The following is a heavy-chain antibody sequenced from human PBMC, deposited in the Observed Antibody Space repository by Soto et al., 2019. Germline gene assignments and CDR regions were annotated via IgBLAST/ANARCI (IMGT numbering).Heavy chain of an antibody. D-gene: IGHD2-2*01. Sequence: PSETLSLTCSVSGASISSRDYYWGWIRQTPGKGLEWIGSIDYNGVTYYNPSLKSRVTVSKDTSKNQFSLKVASVTAADTAIYYCGRVMIGTSRHTDSDYWGQGTQVTVSS. CDR3: GRVMIGTSRHTDSDY. J-gene: IGHJ4*02. CDR1: GASISSRDYY. V-gene: IGHV4-39*01. CDR2: IDYNGVT.